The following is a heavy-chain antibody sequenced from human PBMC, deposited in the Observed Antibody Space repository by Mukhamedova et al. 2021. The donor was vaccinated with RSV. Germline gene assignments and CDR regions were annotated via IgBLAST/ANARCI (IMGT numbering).Heavy chain of an antibody. Sequence: GPGKGLEWVSVIFNSGNTYYADSVKGRFTISRDDSKNTVYLQMTGLTPEDTGAYFCARDAASAIFYFDFWGQGTLVTVSS. V-gene: IGHV3-66*03. J-gene: IGHJ4*02. CDR3: ARDAASAIFYFDF. CDR2: IFNSGNT. D-gene: IGHD2-21*01.